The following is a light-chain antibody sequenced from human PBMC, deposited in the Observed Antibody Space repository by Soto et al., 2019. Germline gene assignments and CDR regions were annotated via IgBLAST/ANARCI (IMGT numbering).Light chain of an antibody. CDR2: GAS. J-gene: IGKJ4*02. CDR3: LQYGTWPLT. Sequence: EIVMTQSPATLSVSPGERATLSCRASQTLYNNLAWYQQKFGQPPRLLIYGASAMVTEFPARLSGSGSGTEFTLLFHGLHSEDFAIYYFLQYGTWPLTLGEGTNVELQ. V-gene: IGKV3-15*01. CDR1: QTLYNN.